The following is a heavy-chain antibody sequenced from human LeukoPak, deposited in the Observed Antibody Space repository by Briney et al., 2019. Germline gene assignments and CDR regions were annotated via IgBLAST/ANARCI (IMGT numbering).Heavy chain of an antibody. CDR2: MNPTSGNT. CDR1: GYTFVNYD. CDR3: TMTSPAGYNLVGAFDT. D-gene: IGHD5-24*01. Sequence: ASVKVSCKASGYTFVNYDINWARQATGQGLEWMGWMNPTSGNTGYAQKLQGRVSMTRDTSISTAYMELSSLTYEDTAVYYCTMTSPAGYNLVGAFDTWGQGTKVTVSS. J-gene: IGHJ3*02. V-gene: IGHV1-8*01.